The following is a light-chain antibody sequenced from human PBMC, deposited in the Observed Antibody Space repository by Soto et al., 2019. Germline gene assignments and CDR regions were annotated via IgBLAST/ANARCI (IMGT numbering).Light chain of an antibody. J-gene: IGLJ2*01. Sequence: QSVLTQPASVSGSRGQSITISCTGTSSDVGGYNYVSWFQHNPGKAPKVMIYEVTNRPSGVSNRFSGSKSGNTASLTISGLQAEDEAEYYCSSYTSSNTLIFGGGTKLTVL. CDR3: SSYTSSNTLI. V-gene: IGLV2-14*01. CDR1: SSDVGGYNY. CDR2: EVT.